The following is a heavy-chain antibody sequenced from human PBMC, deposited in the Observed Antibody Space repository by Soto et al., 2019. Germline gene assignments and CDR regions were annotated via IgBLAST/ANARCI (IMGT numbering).Heavy chain of an antibody. J-gene: IGHJ6*02. CDR3: AVDTSMVPPYYYGMDV. Sequence: GGSLRLSCAASGFTFSNYAMSWVRQAPGKGLEWVSGITSGAGSTYYADSVKGRFTISRDNSKSTLYLQMNSLRADDTALYYCAVDTSMVPPYYYGMDVWGQGTTVTVSS. CDR1: GFTFSNYA. D-gene: IGHD5-18*01. V-gene: IGHV3-23*01. CDR2: ITSGAGST.